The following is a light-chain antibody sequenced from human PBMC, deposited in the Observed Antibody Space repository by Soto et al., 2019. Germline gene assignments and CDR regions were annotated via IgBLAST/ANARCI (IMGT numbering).Light chain of an antibody. CDR1: NSNIGKHT. CDR2: STN. Sequence: QAVVTQPPSASGTPGQGVSLSCSGSNSNIGKHTVNWYQQVPGTAPKLLIYSTNQRPSGVPDRFSGSKSGTSASLTIRGLQSEDEADYHCSSWDDSLSGVVFGGGTKLTVL. J-gene: IGLJ2*01. V-gene: IGLV1-44*01. CDR3: SSWDDSLSGVV.